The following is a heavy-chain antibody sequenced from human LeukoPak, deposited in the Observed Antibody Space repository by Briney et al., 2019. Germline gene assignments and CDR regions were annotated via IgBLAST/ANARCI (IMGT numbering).Heavy chain of an antibody. V-gene: IGHV3-20*04. CDR3: ARCSRSSTDCYSAFDI. J-gene: IGHJ3*02. Sequence: GGSLRLSCEASGFTFDDYGMCWVRQAAGKGLEWVSAINNWNGGSTGYADSVRGRFTVSRDNAKNSLYLQMNSLRAEDTALYYCARCSRSSTDCYSAFDIWGQGTVVTVSS. CDR1: GFTFDDYG. CDR2: INNWNGGST. D-gene: IGHD2-2*02.